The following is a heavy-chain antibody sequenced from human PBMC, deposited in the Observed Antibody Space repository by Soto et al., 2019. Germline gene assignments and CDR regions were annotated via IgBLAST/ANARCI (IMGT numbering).Heavy chain of an antibody. CDR3: AKDHYGSAIYCMDV. CDR1: GFSFEDYA. Sequence: PGGSLRLSCAASGFSFEDYAMHWVRQAPGKGLEWVSGIAWNSDIIGYADSVKGRFTISRDNGKNSLYLQMNSLRPEDTALYYCAKDHYGSAIYCMDVWGQGTTVTVSS. J-gene: IGHJ6*02. V-gene: IGHV3-9*01. D-gene: IGHD3-10*01. CDR2: IAWNSDII.